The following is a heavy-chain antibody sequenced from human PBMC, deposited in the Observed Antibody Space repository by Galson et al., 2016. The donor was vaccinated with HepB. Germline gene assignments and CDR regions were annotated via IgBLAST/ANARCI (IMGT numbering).Heavy chain of an antibody. V-gene: IGHV4-31*03. CDR3: ARVRYSGYDPGLFFDS. CDR2: IFYSGTT. D-gene: IGHD5-12*01. J-gene: IGHJ4*02. Sequence: TLSLTCNVFDGAINSGGYYWSWLRQLPGKGLEWIGYIFYSGTTYYNPSLKSRVSISIDTSKAQFSLRLTSVAAADTAVYYCARVRYSGYDPGLFFDSWGQGALVTVSS. CDR1: DGAINSGGYY.